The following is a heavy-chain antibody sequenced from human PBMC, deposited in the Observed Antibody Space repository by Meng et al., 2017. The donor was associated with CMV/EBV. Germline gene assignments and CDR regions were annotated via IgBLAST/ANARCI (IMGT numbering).Heavy chain of an antibody. CDR1: VSRGSYY. D-gene: IGHD2-2*01. J-gene: IGHJ5*02. CDR3: ARVRGDIVVVPATNWFDP. V-gene: IGHV4-61*01. CDR2: IYYSGST. Sequence: VSRGSYYLSWIRQPPGKGLEWIGYIYYSGSTNYNPSLKSRVTISVDTSKNQFSLKLSSVTAADTAVYYCARVRGDIVVVPATNWFDPWGQGTLVTVSS.